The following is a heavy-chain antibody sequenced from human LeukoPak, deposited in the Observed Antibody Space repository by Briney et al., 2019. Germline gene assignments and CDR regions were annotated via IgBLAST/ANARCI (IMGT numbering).Heavy chain of an antibody. V-gene: IGHV4-61*01. CDR3: AKIQWPQVDAFDI. CDR2: IKYSGST. CDR1: GGSISSTPYY. J-gene: IGHJ3*02. D-gene: IGHD6-19*01. Sequence: PSETLSLTCTVSGGSISSTPYYWSWIRQPPGKGLVWIGFIKYSGSTNYNPSLKSRVTMSVDTSMNQFSLKLSSVAAADTAVYYCAKIQWPQVDAFDIWGQGTMVTVSS.